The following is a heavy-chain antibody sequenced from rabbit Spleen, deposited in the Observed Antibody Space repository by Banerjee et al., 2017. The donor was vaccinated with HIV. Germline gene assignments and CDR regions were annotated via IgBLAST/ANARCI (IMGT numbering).Heavy chain of an antibody. J-gene: IGHJ6*01. CDR2: IYPGGGII. Sequence: ELVESAGGLVQPAESLKLSCNDSGIDFSIHGINWVRHAPGKGLEWIGYIYPGGGIINYTSSMKGRFTVSSDNTKDTVHMKRTRLAGADTATYFCARDTNYYAEIDLWGPGTLVTVS. CDR1: GIDFSIHG. CDR3: ARDTNYYAEIDL. D-gene: IGHD1-1*01. V-gene: IGHV1S47*01.